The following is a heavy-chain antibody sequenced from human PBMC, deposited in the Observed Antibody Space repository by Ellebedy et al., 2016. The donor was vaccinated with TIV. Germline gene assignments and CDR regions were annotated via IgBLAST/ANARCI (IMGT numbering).Heavy chain of an antibody. J-gene: IGHJ4*02. D-gene: IGHD5-12*01. CDR3: ASAPREEATIWSMGY. V-gene: IGHV1-2*02. Sequence: ASVKVSCXASGYTFTGYYMHWVRQAPGQGLEWMGWINPNSGGTNYAQKFQGRVTMTRDTSISTAYMELSRLRSDDTAVYYCASAPREEATIWSMGYWGQGTLVTVSS. CDR2: INPNSGGT. CDR1: GYTFTGYY.